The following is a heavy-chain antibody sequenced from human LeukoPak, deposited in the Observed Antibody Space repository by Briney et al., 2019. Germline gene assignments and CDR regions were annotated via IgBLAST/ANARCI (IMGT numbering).Heavy chain of an antibody. V-gene: IGHV4-59*11. CDR2: IYYSGST. D-gene: IGHD3-22*01. CDR3: ARDRDSSGYYNDPGAFDI. Sequence: SETLSLTCTVSGGSISSHYWSWIPQPPGKGLEWSGYIYYSGSTNYNPSLKSRVTISVDTSKNQFSLKLSSVTAADTAVYYCARDRDSSGYYNDPGAFDIWGQGTMVTVSS. J-gene: IGHJ3*02. CDR1: GGSISSHY.